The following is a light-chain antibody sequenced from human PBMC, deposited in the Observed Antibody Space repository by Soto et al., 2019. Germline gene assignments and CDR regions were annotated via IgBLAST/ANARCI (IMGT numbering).Light chain of an antibody. CDR1: QDIAIY. J-gene: IGKJ1*01. CDR3: QQYNSFPWT. CDR2: AAS. Sequence: IQLTQSPSSLSASVGDRVTITCRASQDIAIYLAWYQQKPGEAPKLLIYAASTLYGGVPSRFSGSGSGTEFTLTIRNLQPDDFATYYCQQYNSFPWTFGLGTKVDIK. V-gene: IGKV1-9*01.